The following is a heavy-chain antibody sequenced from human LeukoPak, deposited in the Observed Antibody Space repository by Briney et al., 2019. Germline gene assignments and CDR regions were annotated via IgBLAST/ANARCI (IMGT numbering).Heavy chain of an antibody. Sequence: PGGSLRLSCAASGFTFSDYYMSWIRQAPGKGLEWVSVIYSGGSTYYADSVKGRFTISRDNSKNTLYLQMNSLRAEDTAVYYCARDQGTPGYSSGWVLNWGQGTLVTVSS. CDR2: IYSGGST. J-gene: IGHJ4*02. V-gene: IGHV3-53*01. D-gene: IGHD6-19*01. CDR1: GFTFSDYY. CDR3: ARDQGTPGYSSGWVLN.